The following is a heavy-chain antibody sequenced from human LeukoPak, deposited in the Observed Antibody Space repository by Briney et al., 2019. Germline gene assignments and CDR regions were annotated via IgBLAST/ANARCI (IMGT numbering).Heavy chain of an antibody. CDR2: ISPKSGDT. Sequence: ASVKVSCTASGYTFSGYYMHWVRQAPGQGHEWMGWISPKSGDTNYAQNFQGRVTMTRDTSISTAYMELSRLTSDDTAVYCCARGRDKTTSPAIDYWGQGTLVTVSS. V-gene: IGHV1-2*02. D-gene: IGHD2-2*01. CDR3: ARGRDKTTSPAIDY. CDR1: GYTFSGYY. J-gene: IGHJ4*02.